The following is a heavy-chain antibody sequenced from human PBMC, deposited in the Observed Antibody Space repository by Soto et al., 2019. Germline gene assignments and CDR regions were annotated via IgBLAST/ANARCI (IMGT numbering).Heavy chain of an antibody. CDR1: GVSISSGGYS. CDR2: IYHSGST. CDR3: ARQREWLLTYYFDY. J-gene: IGHJ4*02. D-gene: IGHD3-3*01. V-gene: IGHV4-30-2*01. Sequence: TLSLTCSVSGVSISSGGYSWSWIRQPPGKGLEWIGYIYHSGSTYYNPSLKSRVTISVDRSKNQFSLKLSSVTAADTAVYYCARQREWLLTYYFDYWGQGTLVTVSS.